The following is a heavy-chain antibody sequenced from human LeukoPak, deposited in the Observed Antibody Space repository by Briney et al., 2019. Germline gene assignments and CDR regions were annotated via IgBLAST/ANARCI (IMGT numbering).Heavy chain of an antibody. CDR1: GFTFSNAW. CDR3: AKTKGVHYYYYMDV. V-gene: IGHV3-66*01. Sequence: PGGSLRLSCVVSGFTFSNAWMDWVRQAPGKGLEWVSVIYSGGSTYYADSVKGRFTISRDNSKNTLYLQMNSLRAEDTAVYYCAKTKGVHYYYYMDVWGKGTTVTISS. D-gene: IGHD1-1*01. J-gene: IGHJ6*03. CDR2: IYSGGST.